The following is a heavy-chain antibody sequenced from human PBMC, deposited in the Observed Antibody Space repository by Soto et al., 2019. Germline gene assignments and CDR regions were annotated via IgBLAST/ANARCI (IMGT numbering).Heavy chain of an antibody. CDR2: ISSSSSYI. D-gene: IGHD3-9*01. Sequence: GGSLRLSCAASGFTFSSYSMNWVRQAPGKGLEWVSSISSSSSYIYYADSVKGRFTISRDNAKNSLYLQMNSLRAEDTAVYYCARDRIWRRYFDWLLLWGQGTLVTVSS. CDR3: ARDRIWRRYFDWLLL. V-gene: IGHV3-21*01. CDR1: GFTFSSYS. J-gene: IGHJ4*02.